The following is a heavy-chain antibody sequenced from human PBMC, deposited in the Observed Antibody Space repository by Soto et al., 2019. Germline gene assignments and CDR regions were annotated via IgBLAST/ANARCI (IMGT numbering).Heavy chain of an antibody. CDR1: GFTFSDHY. J-gene: IGHJ3*02. Sequence: GGSLRLSCAASGFTFSDHYMDWVRQAPGKGLEWVGRTRNKANSYTTEYAASVKGRFTISRDDSKNSLYLQMNSLKTEDTAVYYCARALGDYYDSSGYYSGAFDIWGQGTMVTVSS. CDR3: ARALGDYYDSSGYYSGAFDI. D-gene: IGHD3-22*01. V-gene: IGHV3-72*01. CDR2: TRNKANSYTT.